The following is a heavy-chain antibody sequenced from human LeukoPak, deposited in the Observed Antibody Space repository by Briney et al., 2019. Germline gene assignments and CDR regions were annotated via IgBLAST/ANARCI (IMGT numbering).Heavy chain of an antibody. CDR3: ARDRCGGDCYYFGY. CDR1: GGTFSSYA. CDR2: INPNSGGT. Sequence: ASVTVSCKASGGTFSSYAISWVRQAPGQGLEWMGWINPNSGGTNYAQKFQGRVTMTRDTSISTAYMELSRLRSDDTAVYYCARDRCGGDCYYFGYWGQGTLVTVSS. V-gene: IGHV1-2*02. D-gene: IGHD2-21*02. J-gene: IGHJ4*02.